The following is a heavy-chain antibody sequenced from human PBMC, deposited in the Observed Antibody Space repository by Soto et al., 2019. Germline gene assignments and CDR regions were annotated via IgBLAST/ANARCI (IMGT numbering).Heavy chain of an antibody. CDR1: GFTFSSYS. Sequence: EVQLVESGGGLVKPGGSLRLSCAASGFTFSSYSMNWVRQAPGKGLEWVSSISSSSSYIYYADSVKGRFTISRDNAKNSLYLQMNSLRAEDTAVYYCARDLRISQLLRFGFDYWGQGTLVTVSS. CDR3: ARDLRISQLLRFGFDY. V-gene: IGHV3-21*01. J-gene: IGHJ4*02. CDR2: ISSSSSYI. D-gene: IGHD2-2*01.